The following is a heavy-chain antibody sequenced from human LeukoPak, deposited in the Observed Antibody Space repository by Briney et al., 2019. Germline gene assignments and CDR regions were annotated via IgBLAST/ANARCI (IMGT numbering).Heavy chain of an antibody. CDR3: ARGGVTMVRGVTRNYYYYTDV. Sequence: PSETLSLTCTVSGGSISSGSYYWSWIRQPAGKGLEWIGRIYTSGSTNYNPSLKSRVTISVDTSKNQFSLKLSSVTAADTAVYYCARGGVTMVRGVTRNYYYYTDVWGKGTTVTISS. D-gene: IGHD3-10*01. J-gene: IGHJ6*03. CDR2: IYTSGST. CDR1: GGSISSGSYY. V-gene: IGHV4-61*02.